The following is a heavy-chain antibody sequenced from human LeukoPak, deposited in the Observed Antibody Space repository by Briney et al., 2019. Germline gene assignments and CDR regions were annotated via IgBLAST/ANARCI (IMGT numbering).Heavy chain of an antibody. CDR1: GGSFRGDYY. V-gene: IGHV4-4*07. D-gene: IGHD6-19*01. CDR3: ARAVGRVAGVGSWFDP. Sequence: SETLSLTCTVSGGSFRGDYYWAWIRQPAGKGLEWIGRIYTSGSTNYNPSLKSRVTMSVDTSKNQFSLKLSSVTAADTAVYYCARAVGRVAGVGSWFDPWGQGTLVTVSS. J-gene: IGHJ5*02. CDR2: IYTSGST.